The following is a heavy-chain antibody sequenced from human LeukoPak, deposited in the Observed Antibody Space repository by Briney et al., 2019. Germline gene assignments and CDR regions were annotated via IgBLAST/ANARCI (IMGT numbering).Heavy chain of an antibody. D-gene: IGHD3-22*01. J-gene: IGHJ4*02. CDR3: ARGNYDSSGSQFDY. Sequence: GGSLRLSCAASGFTFDDYAMHWVRQAPGKGLEWVSGISWNSGSIGYADSVKGRFTISRDNAKNSLYLQMNSLRAEDTAVYYCARGNYDSSGSQFDYWGQGTLVTVSS. V-gene: IGHV3-9*01. CDR2: ISWNSGSI. CDR1: GFTFDDYA.